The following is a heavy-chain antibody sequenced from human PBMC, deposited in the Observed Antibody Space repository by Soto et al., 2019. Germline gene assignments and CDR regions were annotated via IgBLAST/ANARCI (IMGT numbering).Heavy chain of an antibody. CDR1: GFTFSSYS. V-gene: IGHV3-21*01. CDR2: ISSSSSYI. J-gene: IGHJ2*01. CDR3: ARGSHWYFDL. Sequence: XVSLRLSCAASGFTFSSYSMNWVRQAPGKGLEWVSSISSSSSYIYYADSVKGRFTISRDNAKNSLYLQMNSLRAEDTAVYYCARGSHWYFDLWGRGTLVTVSS.